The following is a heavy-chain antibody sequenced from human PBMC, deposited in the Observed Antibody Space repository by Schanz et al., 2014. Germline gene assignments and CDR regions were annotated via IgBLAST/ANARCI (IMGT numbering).Heavy chain of an antibody. CDR3: ARRYSSGWYEFDY. D-gene: IGHD6-19*01. V-gene: IGHV1-46*03. J-gene: IGHJ4*02. CDR2: INPSGGST. Sequence: QVHLMQSGAEAKKPGASVKVSCKAFGYSFTSYYMHWVRQAPGQGLEWMGIINPSGGSTSYAQKFQGRVTMTRDTSTSTVYMYLSSLRSEDTAVYYCARRYSSGWYEFDYWGQGTLVTVSS. CDR1: GYSFTSYY.